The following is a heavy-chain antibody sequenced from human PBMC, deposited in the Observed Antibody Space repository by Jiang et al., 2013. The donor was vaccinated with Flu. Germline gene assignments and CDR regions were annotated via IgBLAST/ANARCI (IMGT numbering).Heavy chain of an antibody. CDR3: ARVTYCSSTSCYTTFYYYYGMDV. D-gene: IGHD2-2*01. CDR2: ISAYNGNT. CDR1: GYTFTSYG. J-gene: IGHJ6*02. Sequence: GAEVKKPGASVKVSCKASGYTFTSYGISWVRQAPGQGLEWMGWISAYNGNTNYAQKLQGRVTMTTDTSTSTAYMELRSLRSDDTAVYYCARVTYCSSTSCYTTFYYYYGMDVWGQGTTVTVSS. V-gene: IGHV1-18*01.